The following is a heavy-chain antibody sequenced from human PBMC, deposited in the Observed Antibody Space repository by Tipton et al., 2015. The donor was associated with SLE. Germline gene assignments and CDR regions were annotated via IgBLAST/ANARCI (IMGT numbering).Heavy chain of an antibody. J-gene: IGHJ4*02. CDR1: GGSISSSSYY. D-gene: IGHD6-13*01. CDR3: ARHGWQQLDRDGFDF. Sequence: LRLSCTVSGGSISSSSYYWGWIRQPPGKGLEWIGSIYYSGSTYYTPSLKSRVSISVDTSKTQFSLRRNSGTAADTAVFYCARHGWQQLDRDGFDFWGQGTLVTVSS. CDR2: IYYSGST. V-gene: IGHV4-39*01.